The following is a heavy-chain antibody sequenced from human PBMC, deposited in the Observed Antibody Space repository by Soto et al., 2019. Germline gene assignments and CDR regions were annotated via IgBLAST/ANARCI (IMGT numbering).Heavy chain of an antibody. J-gene: IGHJ5*01. Sequence: EVQLVESGGGLVQPGGSLRLSCAASGFTVSSNYMSWVRQAPGKGLEWVSVIYSGGTTYYADSVKGRFTISRDNSKNTLYLQMNSRRAADTDVCYCARNGDSSDYRGWFDSWGQGTLVTVSS. V-gene: IGHV3-66*01. CDR3: ARNGDSSDYRGWFDS. CDR2: IYSGGTT. CDR1: GFTVSSNY. D-gene: IGHD3-22*01.